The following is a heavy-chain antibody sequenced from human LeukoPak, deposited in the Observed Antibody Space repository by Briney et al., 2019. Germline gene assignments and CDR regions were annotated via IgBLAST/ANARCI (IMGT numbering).Heavy chain of an antibody. D-gene: IGHD2-8*01. V-gene: IGHV1-69*04. CDR3: ARGLLNYRYFDY. CDR1: GGTFSSYA. CDR2: IIPILGIA. Sequence: SVKVSCKASGGTFSSYAISWVRQAPGQGLEWMGRIIPILGIANYAQKFQGRVTITADKSTSTAYMELSSLRSEDTAVYYCARGLLNYRYFDYWGQGTLVTVSS. J-gene: IGHJ4*02.